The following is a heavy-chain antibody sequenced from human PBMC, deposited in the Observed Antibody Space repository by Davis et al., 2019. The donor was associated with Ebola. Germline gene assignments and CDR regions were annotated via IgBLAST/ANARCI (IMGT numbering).Heavy chain of an antibody. D-gene: IGHD6-13*01. J-gene: IGHJ5*02. V-gene: IGHV4-59*01. CDR1: GGSISSYY. CDR3: ARDLRGYRSSWPNWFDP. CDR2: IYYSGST. Sequence: SETLSLTCTVSGGSISSYYWSWIRQPPGKGLEWIGYIYYSGSTNYNPSLKSRVTISVDTSKNQFSLKLSSVTAADTAVYYCARDLRGYRSSWPNWFDPWGQGTLVTVSS.